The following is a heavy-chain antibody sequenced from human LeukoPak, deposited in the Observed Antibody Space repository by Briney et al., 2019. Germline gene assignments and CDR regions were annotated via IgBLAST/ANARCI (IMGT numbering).Heavy chain of an antibody. CDR1: GFTFSSYA. J-gene: IGHJ3*02. V-gene: IGHV3-23*01. CDR3: AKPLQNYYDSWAFDI. Sequence: GGSLRLPCAASGFTFSSYAMSWVRQAPGKGLEWVSAISGSGGSTYYADSVKGRFTISRDNSKNTLYLQMNSLRAEDTAVYYCAKPLQNYYDSWAFDIWGQGTMVTVSS. D-gene: IGHD3-22*01. CDR2: ISGSGGST.